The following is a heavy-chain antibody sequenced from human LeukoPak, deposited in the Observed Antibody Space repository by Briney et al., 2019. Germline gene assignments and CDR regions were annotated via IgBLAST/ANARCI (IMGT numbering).Heavy chain of an antibody. J-gene: IGHJ4*02. V-gene: IGHV3-11*01. CDR1: GFTFSDYY. D-gene: IGHD6-19*01. CDR3: ARDLSVAARFDY. CDR2: ISSSGSTI. Sequence: GGSLRLSCAASGFTFSDYYMSWIRQARGKGLEWVSYISSSGSTIYYADSVKGRFTISRDNAKNSLYLQMNSLRAEDTAVYYCARDLSVAARFDYWGQGTLVTVSS.